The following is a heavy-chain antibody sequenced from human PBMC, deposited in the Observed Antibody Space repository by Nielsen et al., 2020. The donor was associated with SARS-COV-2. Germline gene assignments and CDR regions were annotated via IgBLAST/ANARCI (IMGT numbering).Heavy chain of an antibody. CDR2: VSHSGSI. CDR1: GDSVSSNDW. J-gene: IGHJ6*03. Sequence: SETLSLTCAVSGDSVSSNDWWTWVRQSPGKGLEWIGEVSHSGSINYNSSLKSRVTLSMDKSKRQFSLRLTSVSAADTAVYFCARGDLVVVPSPILGLGPFFYYFYLDVWGKGTTVTVSS. D-gene: IGHD2-2*01. V-gene: IGHV4-4*02. CDR3: ARGDLVVVPSPILGLGPFFYYFYLDV.